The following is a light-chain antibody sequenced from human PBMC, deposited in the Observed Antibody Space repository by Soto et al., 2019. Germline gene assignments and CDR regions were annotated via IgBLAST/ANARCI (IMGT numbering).Light chain of an antibody. CDR2: NVN. Sequence: QSALTQPASVSGSPGQSITISCTGTSSDIGASDYVSWYQQHLDKAPKLIIYNVNYRPSGISSRFSGSKSGNTASLTIYGLQAEDEAEYFCSSYALFGGGTKLTVL. J-gene: IGLJ2*01. V-gene: IGLV2-14*03. CDR1: SSDIGASDY. CDR3: SSYAL.